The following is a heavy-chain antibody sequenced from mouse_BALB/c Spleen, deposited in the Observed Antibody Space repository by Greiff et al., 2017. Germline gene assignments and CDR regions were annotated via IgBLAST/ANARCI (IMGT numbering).Heavy chain of an antibody. V-gene: IGHV5-4*02. D-gene: IGHD2-14*01. CDR3: ARGGRYDAWFAY. CDR2: ISDGGSYT. CDR1: GFTFSDYY. J-gene: IGHJ3*01. Sequence: EVQLVESGGGLVKPGGSLKLSCAASGFTFSDYYMYWVRQTPEKRLEWVATISDGGSYTYYPDSVKGRFTISRDNAKNNLYLQMSSLKSEDTAMYYCARGGRYDAWFAYWGQGTLVTVSA.